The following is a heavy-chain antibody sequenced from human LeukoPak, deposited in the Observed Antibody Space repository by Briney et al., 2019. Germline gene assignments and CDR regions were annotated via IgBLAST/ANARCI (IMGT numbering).Heavy chain of an antibody. D-gene: IGHD5-18*01. CDR1: GYTFTGYY. CDR2: INPNSGGT. CDR3: ARGEYSYGFDY. Sequence: GASVKVSCKASGYTFTGYYMHWVRQAPGQGLEWMGWINPNSGGTNYAQEFQGRVTMTRDTSISTAYMELSRLRSDDTAVYYCARGEYSYGFDYWGQGTLVTVSS. J-gene: IGHJ4*02. V-gene: IGHV1-2*02.